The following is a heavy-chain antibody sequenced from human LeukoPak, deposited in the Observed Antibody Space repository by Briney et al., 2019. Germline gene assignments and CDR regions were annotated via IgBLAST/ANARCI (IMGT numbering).Heavy chain of an antibody. Sequence: GRSLRLSCAASGFTFDDYAMHWVRQAPGKGLEWVSGISWNSGARGYADSVKGRFTISRDNAKNSLYLQMNSLRAEDTALYYCAKPHRSGWFFDYWGQGTLVTVSS. D-gene: IGHD6-19*01. CDR3: AKPHRSGWFFDY. V-gene: IGHV3-9*01. CDR1: GFTFDDYA. CDR2: ISWNSGAR. J-gene: IGHJ4*02.